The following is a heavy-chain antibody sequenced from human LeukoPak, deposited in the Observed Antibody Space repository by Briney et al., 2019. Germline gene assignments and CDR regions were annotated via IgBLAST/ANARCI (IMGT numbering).Heavy chain of an antibody. V-gene: IGHV3-23*01. CDR3: ARGGPHNWFDP. CDR1: GFTFSSYA. J-gene: IGHJ5*02. CDR2: IRDSGSST. Sequence: GSLRLSCAASGFTFSSYAMSWVRQAPGKGLEWVSAIRDSGSSTHYADSVKGRFTISRDNSKNTLYLQMNSLRAEDTAVYYCARGGPHNWFDPWGQGTLVTVSS.